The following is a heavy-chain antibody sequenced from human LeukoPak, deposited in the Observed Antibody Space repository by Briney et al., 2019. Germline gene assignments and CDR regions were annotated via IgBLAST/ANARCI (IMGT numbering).Heavy chain of an antibody. D-gene: IGHD2-2*01. V-gene: IGHV4-34*01. CDR2: INHSGST. Sequence: SETLSLTCAVYGGSLSGYYWSWIRQPPGKGLEWIGEINHSGSTNYNPSLKSRVTISVDTSKNQFSLKLSSVTAADTAVYYCATGGYCSSTSCYLVYRGQGTLVTVSS. J-gene: IGHJ4*02. CDR3: ATGGYCSSTSCYLVY. CDR1: GGSLSGYY.